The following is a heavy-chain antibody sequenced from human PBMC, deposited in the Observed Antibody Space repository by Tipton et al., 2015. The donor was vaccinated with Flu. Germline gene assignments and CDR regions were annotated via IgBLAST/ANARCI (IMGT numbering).Heavy chain of an antibody. J-gene: IGHJ4*02. CDR3: ARGYDILTDGGGYFDY. Sequence: QVQLVQSGGGVVQPGRSLRLSCAASGFTFSSYAMHWVRQAPGKGLEWVAGIWYDGSNKYYADSVKGRFTISRDNSKNTLYPQMNSLRAEDTAVYYCARGYDILTDGGGYFDYWGQGTLVTVSS. D-gene: IGHD3-9*01. CDR2: IWYDGSNK. V-gene: IGHV3-33*01. CDR1: GFTFSSYA.